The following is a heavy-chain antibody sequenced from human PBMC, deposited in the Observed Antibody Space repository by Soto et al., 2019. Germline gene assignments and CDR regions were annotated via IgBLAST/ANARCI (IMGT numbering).Heavy chain of an antibody. Sequence: PSETLSLTCAVYGGSFSGYYWSWIRQPPGKGLEWIGEINHSGSTNYNPSLKSRVTISVDTSKNQFSLKLSSVTAADTAVYYCARGYLKKEHRDMTTVTTSAFDIWGQGTMVTVSS. D-gene: IGHD4-17*01. CDR2: INHSGST. V-gene: IGHV4-34*01. J-gene: IGHJ3*02. CDR3: ARGYLKKEHRDMTTVTTSAFDI. CDR1: GGSFSGYY.